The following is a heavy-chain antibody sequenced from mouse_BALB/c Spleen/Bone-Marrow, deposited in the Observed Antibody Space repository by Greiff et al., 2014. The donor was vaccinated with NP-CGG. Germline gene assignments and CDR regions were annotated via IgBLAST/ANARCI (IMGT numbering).Heavy chain of an antibody. V-gene: IGHV2-9*02. Sequence: QVQLKASVPGLVAPSQSLSITCTVSGFSLTNYGVHWVRQPPGKGLEWLGVIWADGSTNYNSALMSRLSISKDNSKSQVFFKMNSLQTDDTAMYYCARITTATGAMDYWGQGTSVTVSS. D-gene: IGHD1-2*01. J-gene: IGHJ4*01. CDR1: GFSLTNYG. CDR2: IWADGST. CDR3: ARITTATGAMDY.